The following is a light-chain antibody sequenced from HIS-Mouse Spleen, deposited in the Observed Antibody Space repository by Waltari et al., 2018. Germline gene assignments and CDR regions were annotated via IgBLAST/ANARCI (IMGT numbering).Light chain of an antibody. CDR3: QQRSNWPPIT. Sequence: EIVLTQSPATLSLSPGERATLPCRASQSVSSYLAWYQQKPGQAPRLLIYDATTRATGIPARFSGSGSGTDFTLTISSLEPEDFAVYYCQQRSNWPPITFGQGTRLEIK. V-gene: IGKV3-11*01. CDR2: DAT. J-gene: IGKJ5*01. CDR1: QSVSSY.